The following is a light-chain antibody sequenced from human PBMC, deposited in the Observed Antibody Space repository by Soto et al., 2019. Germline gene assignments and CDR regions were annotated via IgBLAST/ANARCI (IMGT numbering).Light chain of an antibody. CDR2: EVT. CDR3: SAYTARSTLV. Sequence: QSALTQPASVSGSPGQSITISCTGGSSDIGGYNYVSWFQQHPGKAPKLMIYEVTNRPSGVSNRFSGSKSGSTASLTISGLQAEDEADYYCSAYTARSTLVFGGGTKVTVL. CDR1: SSDIGGYNY. V-gene: IGLV2-14*01. J-gene: IGLJ3*02.